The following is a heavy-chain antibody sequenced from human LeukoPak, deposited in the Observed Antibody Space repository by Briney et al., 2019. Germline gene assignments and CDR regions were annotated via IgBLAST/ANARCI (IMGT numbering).Heavy chain of an antibody. CDR2: IYYSGST. V-gene: IGHV4-59*01. CDR3: ARAMNGHRSPTDAFDI. Sequence: SETLSLTCTVSGGSISSYYWSWIRQPPGKGLEGIGYIYYSGSTNYNPSLKSRVTISVDTSKNQVSLKLSSVTAADTAVYYCARAMNGHRSPTDAFDIWGQGTMVTVSS. J-gene: IGHJ3*02. CDR1: GGSISSYY. D-gene: IGHD2-8*01.